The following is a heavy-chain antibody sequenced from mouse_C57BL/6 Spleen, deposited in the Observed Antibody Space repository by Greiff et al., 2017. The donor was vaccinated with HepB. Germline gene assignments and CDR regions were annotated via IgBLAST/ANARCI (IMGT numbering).Heavy chain of an antibody. CDR2: INSDGGST. CDR3: ARRTPLYYDYTWFAY. V-gene: IGHV5-2*01. CDR1: EYEFPSHD. Sequence: DVQLVESGGGLVQPGESLKLSCESNEYEFPSHDMSWVRKTPEKRLELVAAINSDGGSTYYPDTMERRFIISRDNTKKTLYRQMSSLRSEDTALYYCARRTPLYYDYTWFAYWGQGTLVTVSA. J-gene: IGHJ3*01. D-gene: IGHD2-4*01.